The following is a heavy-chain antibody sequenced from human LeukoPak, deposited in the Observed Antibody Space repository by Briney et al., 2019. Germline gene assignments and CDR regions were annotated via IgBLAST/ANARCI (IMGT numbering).Heavy chain of an antibody. CDR3: AKDRYSSSSHFDY. V-gene: IGHV3-30*02. Sequence: GGSLRLSCAASGFTFSSYGMHWVRQAPGKGLEWVAFIRYDGSNKYYADSVKGRFTISRDNSKNTLYLQMNSLRAEDTAVYYCAKDRYSSSSHFDYWGQGTLVTVSS. CDR2: IRYDGSNK. CDR1: GFTFSSYG. D-gene: IGHD6-6*01. J-gene: IGHJ4*02.